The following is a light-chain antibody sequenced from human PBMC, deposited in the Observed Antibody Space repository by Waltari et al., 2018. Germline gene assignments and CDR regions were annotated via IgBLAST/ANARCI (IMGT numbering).Light chain of an antibody. CDR3: SSYTSSSSVV. Sequence: QSALTQPASVSGSPGQPTTISCTGTSSDIGPYNYVSWYQQFPDNAPKLMIYEVFKLPSGNSDRFSGSKSGNTASLTISGLQAEDEADYYCSSYTSSSSVVFGGGTKLAVL. CDR2: EVF. V-gene: IGLV2-14*01. J-gene: IGLJ2*01. CDR1: SSDIGPYNY.